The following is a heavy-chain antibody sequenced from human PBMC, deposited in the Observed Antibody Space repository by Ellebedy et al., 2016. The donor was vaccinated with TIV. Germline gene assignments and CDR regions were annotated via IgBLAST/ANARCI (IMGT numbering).Heavy chain of an antibody. CDR1: GYTLISYG. CDR3: ANEFVLGSIDY. D-gene: IGHD3-16*01. J-gene: IGHJ4*02. Sequence: AASVKVSCKASGYTLISYGICWVRQAPGQGLEWMGWVSPYDGNTNYAQKFQGRVTMTIETSTSTGYMELRSLRSDDTAVYYCANEFVLGSIDYWGQGTLVTVSS. V-gene: IGHV1-18*01. CDR2: VSPYDGNT.